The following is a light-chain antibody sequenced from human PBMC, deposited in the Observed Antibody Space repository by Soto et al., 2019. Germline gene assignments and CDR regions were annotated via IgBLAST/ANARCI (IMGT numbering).Light chain of an antibody. CDR2: GAS. J-gene: IGKJ3*01. CDR3: QQYGSTPFT. V-gene: IGKV3-20*01. Sequence: EIVLTQSPGTLSLSPGERATLSCRASQSVSSSYLAWYQQKPGQAPRLLIYGASSRATGIPDRFSGSGSGTDFTLTISRLEPEDFAVYYCQQYGSTPFTFGPGTKVY. CDR1: QSVSSSY.